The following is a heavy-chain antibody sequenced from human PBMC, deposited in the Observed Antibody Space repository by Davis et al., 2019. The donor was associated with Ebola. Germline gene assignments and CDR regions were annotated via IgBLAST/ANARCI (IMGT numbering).Heavy chain of an antibody. CDR2: ISYDGSNK. V-gene: IGHV3-30*03. Sequence: GRSLRLSCAASGFTFSSYSMNWVRQAPGKGLEWVAVISYDGSNKYYADSVKGRFTISRDDSRNTLYLQMNSLRAEDTAVFYCARGSHTYTSSWYYFDYWGQGTVVTVSS. CDR1: GFTFSSYS. CDR3: ARGSHTYTSSWYYFDY. D-gene: IGHD2-2*01. J-gene: IGHJ4*02.